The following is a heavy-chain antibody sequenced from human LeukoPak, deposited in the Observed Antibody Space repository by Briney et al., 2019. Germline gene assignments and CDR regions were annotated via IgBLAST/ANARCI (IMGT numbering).Heavy chain of an antibody. D-gene: IGHD4-11*01. Sequence: SETLSLTCTVSGGSISSYYWSWIRQPPGKGLEWIGYIYYSGSTNYNPSLKSRVTISVDTSKNQFSLKLSSVTAADTAVYYCARDMTTVTTGVNWFDPWGQGTLVTVSS. CDR3: ARDMTTVTTGVNWFDP. CDR2: IYYSGST. J-gene: IGHJ5*02. V-gene: IGHV4-59*01. CDR1: GGSISSYY.